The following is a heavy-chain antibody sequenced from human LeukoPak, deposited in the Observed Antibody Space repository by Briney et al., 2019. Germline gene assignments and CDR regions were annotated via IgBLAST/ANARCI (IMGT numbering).Heavy chain of an antibody. D-gene: IGHD2-21*02. Sequence: GGSLRLSCSASGFTFSNYVMHWVRQAPGKGLEYVSATSTNGDTTYYTDSVKGRFTISRDNSKNTLSLQISSLRAEDTAVYFCVKDCSRDWNGHWFDSWGQGTLVTVSS. CDR3: VKDCSRDWNGHWFDS. CDR1: GFTFSNYV. CDR2: TSTNGDTT. J-gene: IGHJ5*01. V-gene: IGHV3-64D*09.